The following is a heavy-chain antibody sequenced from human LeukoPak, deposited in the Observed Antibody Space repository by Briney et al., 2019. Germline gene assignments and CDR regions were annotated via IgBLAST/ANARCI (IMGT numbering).Heavy chain of an antibody. J-gene: IGHJ4*02. V-gene: IGHV3-9*03. CDR2: ISWNSGSI. D-gene: IGHD3-22*01. CDR3: AKGGYSTPRESHFDY. CDR1: GFTFDDYA. Sequence: GGSLRLSCAASGFTFDDYAMHWVRQAPGKGLEWVSGISWNSGSIGYADSVKGRFTISRDNAKNSLYLQMNSLRAEDMALYYCAKGGYSTPRESHFDYWGQGTLVTVSS.